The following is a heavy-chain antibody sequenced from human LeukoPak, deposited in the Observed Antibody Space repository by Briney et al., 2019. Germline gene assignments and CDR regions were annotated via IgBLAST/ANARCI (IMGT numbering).Heavy chain of an antibody. J-gene: IGHJ1*01. V-gene: IGHV4-59*01. CDR2: IYYSGST. Sequence: PSETLSLTCTVSGGSISSYYWSWIRQPPGKGLEWIGYIYYSGSTNYNPSLTSRVTISVDTSKNQFSLKLSSVTAADTAVYYCARDTVDSSGFEYFQHWGQGTLVTVSS. CDR1: GGSISSYY. D-gene: IGHD3-22*01. CDR3: ARDTVDSSGFEYFQH.